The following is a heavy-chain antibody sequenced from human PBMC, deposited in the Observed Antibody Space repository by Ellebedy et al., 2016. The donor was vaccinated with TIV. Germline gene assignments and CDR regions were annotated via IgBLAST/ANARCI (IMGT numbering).Heavy chain of an antibody. CDR2: ISAYNGNT. D-gene: IGHD2-15*01. CDR3: ARDYGMVVAATGYYFDY. CDR1: GYTFTSYG. J-gene: IGHJ4*02. Sequence: ASVKVSXKASGYTFTSYGISWVRQAPGQGLEWMGWISAYNGNTNYAQKLQGRVTMTTDTSTSTAYMELRSLRSDDTAVYYCARDYGMVVAATGYYFDYWGQGTLVTVSS. V-gene: IGHV1-18*04.